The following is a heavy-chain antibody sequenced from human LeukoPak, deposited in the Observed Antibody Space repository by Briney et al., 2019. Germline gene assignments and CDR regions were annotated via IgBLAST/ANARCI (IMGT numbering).Heavy chain of an antibody. V-gene: IGHV4-59*01. D-gene: IGHD2-15*01. J-gene: IGHJ4*02. CDR1: GGSFSGYY. CDR2: IRYGGST. Sequence: PSETLSLTCAVYGGSFSGYYWSWIRQPPGKGLEWIGYIRYGGSTSYNPSLKSRVTISVDTAHNQFSLKMNSVTAADTAVYFCARGPPAIDYWGQGTLVTVSS. CDR3: ARGPPAIDY.